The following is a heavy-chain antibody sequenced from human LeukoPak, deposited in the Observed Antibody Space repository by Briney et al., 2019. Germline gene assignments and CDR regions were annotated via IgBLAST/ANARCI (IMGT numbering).Heavy chain of an antibody. D-gene: IGHD3-10*01. CDR3: AKDIKQYYYGSGSTRAFDI. V-gene: IGHV3-9*01. J-gene: IGHJ3*02. CDR1: GFTFDDYA. Sequence: GGSLRLSCAASGFTFDDYAMHWVRQAPGKGLEWVSGISWNSGSIGYADSVKGRFTISRDNAKNSLYLQMNSLRAEDTALYYCAKDIKQYYYGSGSTRAFDIWGQGTMVTVSS. CDR2: ISWNSGSI.